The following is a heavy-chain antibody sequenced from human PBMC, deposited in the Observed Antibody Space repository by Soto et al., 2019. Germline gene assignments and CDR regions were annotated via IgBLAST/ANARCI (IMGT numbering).Heavy chain of an antibody. CDR1: GGTFSSYT. Sequence: QVQLVQSGAEVKKPGSSVKVSCKASGGTFSSYTISWVRQAPGQGLEWMGRIIPILGIANYAQKFQGRVTITADKSTSTAYLGLSSLRSEDTAVYYCARDSGGGYCSSTSCYDDYWGQGTLVTVSS. CDR2: IIPILGIA. J-gene: IGHJ4*02. CDR3: ARDSGGGYCSSTSCYDDY. V-gene: IGHV1-69*08. D-gene: IGHD2-2*01.